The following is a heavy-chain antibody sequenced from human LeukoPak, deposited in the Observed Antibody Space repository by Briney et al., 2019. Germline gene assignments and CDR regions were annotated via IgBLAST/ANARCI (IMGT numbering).Heavy chain of an antibody. CDR3: ARTTYSSSWYYY. D-gene: IGHD6-13*01. CDR2: INPNSGGT. J-gene: IGHJ4*02. Sequence: ASVKVSCKASGYTFTGYYMHWVRQAPGQGLEWMGWINPNSGGTNYAQKFQGRVTMTRDTSISTAYMELSRLRSDDTAVYYCARTTYSSSWYYYWGQGTLVTVSS. V-gene: IGHV1-2*02. CDR1: GYTFTGYY.